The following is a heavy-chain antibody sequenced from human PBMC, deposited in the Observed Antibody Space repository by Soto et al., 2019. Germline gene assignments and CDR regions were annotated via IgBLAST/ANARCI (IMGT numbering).Heavy chain of an antibody. CDR1: GFTFSSYA. V-gene: IGHV5-51*01. J-gene: IGHJ4*02. CDR2: IYPGDSDT. Sequence: GGSLRLSCAASGFTFSSYAMSWVRQMPGKGLEWMGIIYPGDSDTRYSPSFQGQVTISADKSISTAYLQWSSLKASDTAMYYCARHWTTVTTLIDYWGQGTRVTVSS. CDR3: ARHWTTVTTLIDY. D-gene: IGHD4-17*01.